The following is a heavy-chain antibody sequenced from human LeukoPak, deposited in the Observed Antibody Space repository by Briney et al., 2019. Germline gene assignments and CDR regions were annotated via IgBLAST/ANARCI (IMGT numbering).Heavy chain of an antibody. D-gene: IGHD1-1*01. CDR3: ARAFINWNDAYYYYYIDV. Sequence: ASVKVSCKASGYTFISYGISWVRQAPGQGLEWMGWISSYIGDTNYAQNLQGRVTMTTDTSTSTAYMELRSLRSDDTAVYYCARAFINWNDAYYYYYIDVWGKGTTVTVSS. V-gene: IGHV1-18*01. CDR1: GYTFISYG. J-gene: IGHJ6*03. CDR2: ISSYIGDT.